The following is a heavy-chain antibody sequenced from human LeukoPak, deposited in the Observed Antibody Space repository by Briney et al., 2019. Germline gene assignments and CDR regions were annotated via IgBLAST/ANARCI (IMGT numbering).Heavy chain of an antibody. J-gene: IGHJ4*02. CDR1: GFTFSSYA. D-gene: IGHD4/OR15-4a*01. Sequence: GGSLRLSCAASGFTFSSYAMSWVRQAPGKGLDWVSGISGSDGSTYYADSVKGRFTISRDNSKNSLYLQMNSLRVEDTAVYYCARAQTMVAYPFLYWGQGTLVTVSS. CDR3: ARAQTMVAYPFLY. CDR2: ISGSDGST. V-gene: IGHV3-23*01.